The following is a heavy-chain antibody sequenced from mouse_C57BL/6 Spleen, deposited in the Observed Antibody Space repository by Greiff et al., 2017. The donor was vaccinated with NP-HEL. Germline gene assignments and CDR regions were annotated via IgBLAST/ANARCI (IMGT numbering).Heavy chain of an antibody. CDR1: GYAFSSSW. D-gene: IGHD1-1*01. Sequence: VQRVESGPELVKPGASVKISCKASGYAFSSSWMNWVKQRPGKGLEWIGRIYPGDGDTNYNGKFKGKATLTADKSSSTAYMQLSSLTPEESEVYFCAIYYGSSSDYWGQGTTLTVSS. CDR3: AIYYGSSSDY. V-gene: IGHV1-82*01. CDR2: IYPGDGDT. J-gene: IGHJ2*01.